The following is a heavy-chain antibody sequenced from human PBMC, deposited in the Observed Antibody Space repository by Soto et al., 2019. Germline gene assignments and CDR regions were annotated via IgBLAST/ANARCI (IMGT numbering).Heavy chain of an antibody. CDR2: IFYSGNT. CDR3: ASQGIAVAVRPYYYSYMDV. D-gene: IGHD6-19*01. J-gene: IGHJ6*03. V-gene: IGHV4-39*01. CDR1: GGSIRSSPSY. Sequence: QLQLQESGPGLVKPSATLSLTCNVSGGSIRSSPSYWGWIRQPPGKGVEWIGSIFYSGNTYYNPSLNSGVTMSEDTSNNQCCLKQKSATAADTAVYYCASQGIAVAVRPYYYSYMDVWGKGTTVTVSS.